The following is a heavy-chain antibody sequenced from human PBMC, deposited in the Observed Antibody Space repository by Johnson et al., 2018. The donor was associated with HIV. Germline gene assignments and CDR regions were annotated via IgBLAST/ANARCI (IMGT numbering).Heavy chain of an antibody. D-gene: IGHD3-22*01. CDR3: AREARRYHFDSCNDAFYI. CDR2: SSSSGSTI. J-gene: IGHJ3*02. Sequence: QVQLVESGGGLVKPGGSLRLSCAASGFTFSDYYMSWIRQAQGKGLEWVSYSSSSGSTIYYADSVQGRFTISRDNAKNSLYLQMNSLRAEDTAVFYCAREARRYHFDSCNDAFYILGQGTMVTVSS. CDR1: GFTFSDYY. V-gene: IGHV3-11*04.